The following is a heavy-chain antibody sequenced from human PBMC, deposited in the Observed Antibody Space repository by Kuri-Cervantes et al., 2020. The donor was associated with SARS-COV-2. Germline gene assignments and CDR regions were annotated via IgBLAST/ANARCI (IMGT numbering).Heavy chain of an antibody. CDR1: GFTFRSYS. D-gene: IGHD3-10*01. V-gene: IGHV3-48*01. CDR2: ISSSSTI. J-gene: IGHJ4*02. Sequence: GESLKISCAGSGFTFRSYSMNWVRQAPGKGLEWASYISSSSTIYYADSVKGRFTISRDNAKNSLYLQMNSLRAEDTAVYYCARELMRFGELFGGHSFDYWGQGTLVTVSS. CDR3: ARELMRFGELFGGHSFDY.